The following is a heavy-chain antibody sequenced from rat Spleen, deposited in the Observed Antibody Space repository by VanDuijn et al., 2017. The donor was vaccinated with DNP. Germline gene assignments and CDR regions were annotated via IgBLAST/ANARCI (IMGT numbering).Heavy chain of an antibody. CDR1: GFTFSDYY. CDR3: AREGDA. Sequence: EVQLVESGGGLVQPGRSLKLSCAASGFTFSDYYMAWVRQAPTKGLEWVAYITYDGCNTYYRDSVKGRFTISRDNAKSTLYLQMNSLTPEDSATYYCAREGDAWGQGTAVTVSS. CDR2: ITYDGCNT. V-gene: IGHV5-20*01. J-gene: IGHJ4*01.